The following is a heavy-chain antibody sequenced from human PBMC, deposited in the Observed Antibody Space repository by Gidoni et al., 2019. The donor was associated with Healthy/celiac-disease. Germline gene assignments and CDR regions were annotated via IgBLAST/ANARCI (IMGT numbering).Heavy chain of an antibody. CDR3: ARPGWQQLSHPNWYFDL. V-gene: IGHV3-7*01. Sequence: EVQLVESGGGLVQPGGSLILSCAASGFPFSSDWMCWVRLAPGKGLGRQDQGKGMEWVANIKQDGSEKDYVDSVKGRFTISRDNAKNSLYLQMNSLRAEDTAVYYCARPGWQQLSHPNWYFDLWGRGTLVTVSS. CDR2: IKQDGSEK. D-gene: IGHD6-13*01. CDR1: GFPFSSDW. J-gene: IGHJ2*01.